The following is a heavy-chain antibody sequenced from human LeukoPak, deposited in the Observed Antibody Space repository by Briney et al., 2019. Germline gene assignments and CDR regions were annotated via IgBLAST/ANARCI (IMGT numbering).Heavy chain of an antibody. V-gene: IGHV4-39*01. D-gene: IGHD3-22*01. Sequence: PSETLSLTCTVSGGSIDNSSYYYWGWVRQPPGKGLEWIGNIYYSGNTYYNPSLKSRVTISADTSKNQFSLRANSVTAADTAVYFCARLRPSITMIGGYFDYWGQGSLVTVSS. CDR3: ARLRPSITMIGGYFDY. CDR1: GGSIDNSSYY. CDR2: IYYSGNT. J-gene: IGHJ4*02.